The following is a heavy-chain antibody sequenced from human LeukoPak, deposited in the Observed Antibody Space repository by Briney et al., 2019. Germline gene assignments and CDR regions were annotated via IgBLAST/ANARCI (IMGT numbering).Heavy chain of an antibody. CDR1: GFTVSSSY. V-gene: IGHV3-74*01. Sequence: PGGSLRLSCAASGFTVSSSYMSWVRQAPGKGLVWVSRSNSDGITTSYADSVKGRFTISRDNAKNTLYLQMNSLRAEDTAVYYCARGRYYFEYWGRGTLVTVSS. J-gene: IGHJ4*02. CDR2: SNSDGITT. CDR3: ARGRYYFEY.